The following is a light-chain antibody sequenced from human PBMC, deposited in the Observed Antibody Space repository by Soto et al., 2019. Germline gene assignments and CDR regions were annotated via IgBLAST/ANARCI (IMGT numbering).Light chain of an antibody. CDR3: QQYNNWYS. CDR1: QSVSSN. J-gene: IGKJ2*03. Sequence: EIEMTQFPATLSVSPGERATLSCRASQSVSSNLAWYQQKPGQPPRLLIYEVSTRATGIPTRFSGSGSGTEFTLTISSLQSEDLAVYYCQQYNNWYSFGQGTKLEIK. CDR2: EVS. V-gene: IGKV3-15*01.